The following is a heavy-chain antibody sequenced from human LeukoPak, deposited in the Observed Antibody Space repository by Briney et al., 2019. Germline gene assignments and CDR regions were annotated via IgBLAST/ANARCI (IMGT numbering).Heavy chain of an antibody. V-gene: IGHV3-21*01. Sequence: PGGSLRLSCAASGFTFSSYSMNWVRQAPGKGLEWVSSISSSSSYIYYADSVKGRFTISRDNAKNSLYLQMNSLRAEDTAVYYCARDASPSLPYYFDYWGQGTLVTVSS. CDR1: GFTFSSYS. CDR3: ARDASPSLPYYFDY. CDR2: ISSSSSYI. J-gene: IGHJ4*02.